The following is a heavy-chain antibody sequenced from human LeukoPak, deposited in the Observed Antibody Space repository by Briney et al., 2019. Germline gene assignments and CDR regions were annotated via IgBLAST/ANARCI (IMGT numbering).Heavy chain of an antibody. CDR1: GFTFSSYA. Sequence: PGTSLRLSCATSGFTFSSYAMHWVRQAPEKGLEWVSVITSDGGSTHYAASVKGRFTVTRDNSKNTLYLQMNSLRAEDTAVYYCAKGPNGDSNYFFDYWGQGTLVTVSS. CDR3: AKGPNGDSNYFFDY. CDR2: ITSDGGST. J-gene: IGHJ4*02. D-gene: IGHD4-11*01. V-gene: IGHV3-23*01.